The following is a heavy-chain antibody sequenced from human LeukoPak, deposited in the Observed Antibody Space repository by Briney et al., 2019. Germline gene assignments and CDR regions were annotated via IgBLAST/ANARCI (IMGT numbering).Heavy chain of an antibody. CDR1: GGSISSSSYY. J-gene: IGHJ4*02. CDR3: ARGRGSSWYYFDS. Sequence: PSETLSLTCIVSGGSISSSSYYWSWIRQPAGKGLEWIGHIYTSGSTNYNPSLKSRVTISVDTSKNQFSLNLSSVTAADTAVYYCARGRGSSWYYFDSWGQGTLVTVSS. V-gene: IGHV4-61*09. CDR2: IYTSGST. D-gene: IGHD6-13*01.